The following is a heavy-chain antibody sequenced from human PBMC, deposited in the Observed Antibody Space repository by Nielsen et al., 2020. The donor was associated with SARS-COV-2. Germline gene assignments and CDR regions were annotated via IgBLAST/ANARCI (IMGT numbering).Heavy chain of an antibody. J-gene: IGHJ6*02. Sequence: GGSLRLSCAASGFTFSSYGMHWVRQAPGKGLEWVAVIAYDGGNKYYGDSVKGRFTISRDNSKNTLYLQMNSLRAEDTAVYYCAKVIRQTANYYFYGMDVWGQGPTVTVSS. V-gene: IGHV3-30*18. D-gene: IGHD1-14*01. CDR2: IAYDGGNK. CDR1: GFTFSSYG. CDR3: AKVIRQTANYYFYGMDV.